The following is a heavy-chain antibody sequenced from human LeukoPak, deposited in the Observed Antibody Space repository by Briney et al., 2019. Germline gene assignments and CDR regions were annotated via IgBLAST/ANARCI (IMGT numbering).Heavy chain of an antibody. V-gene: IGHV3-7*02. CDR1: GFTFHYW. D-gene: IGHD1-26*01. CDR2: IKEDGSER. J-gene: IGHJ4*02. CDR3: ARILYGALDY. Sequence: GGSLRLSCAVSGFTFHYWMAWVRQAPGKGLEWVANIKEDGSERHCADSVRDRFTIYRDNAKNSLYLQMNSLRAEDTAVYYCARILYGALDYWGQGTLVTVSS.